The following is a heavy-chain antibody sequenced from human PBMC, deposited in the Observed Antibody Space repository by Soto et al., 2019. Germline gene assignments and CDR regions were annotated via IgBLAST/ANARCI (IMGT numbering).Heavy chain of an antibody. J-gene: IGHJ6*02. CDR3: AKDFWMANVYYYGMDA. Sequence: EMQLLESGGDLVQPGGSLRLSCAASGFTFSSYAMSWVRQAPGKGLEWVSTLSGSGGDAYYADFVKGRFTISRDNSKNTLFLHLNSLRADDTAGYYCAKDFWMANVYYYGMDAWGQGTTVTVSS. CDR2: LSGSGGDA. CDR1: GFTFSSYA. V-gene: IGHV3-23*01. D-gene: IGHD3-3*01.